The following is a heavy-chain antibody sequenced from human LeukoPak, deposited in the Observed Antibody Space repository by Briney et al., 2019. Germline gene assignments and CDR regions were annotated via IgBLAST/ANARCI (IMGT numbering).Heavy chain of an antibody. CDR2: ISGSGGST. CDR3: ASVSTGPHFDY. CDR1: GFTFSSYA. Sequence: PGGSLRLSCAASGFTFSSYAMSWVRQAPGKGLEWVSAISGSGGSTYYAASVKGRFTISRDNSKNTLYLQMNSLRAEDTALYYCASVSTGPHFDYWGQGTLVTVTS. D-gene: IGHD1-14*01. V-gene: IGHV3-23*01. J-gene: IGHJ4*02.